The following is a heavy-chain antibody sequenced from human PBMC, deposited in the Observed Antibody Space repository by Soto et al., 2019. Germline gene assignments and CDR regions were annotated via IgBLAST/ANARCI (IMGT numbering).Heavy chain of an antibody. V-gene: IGHV3-30*18. CDR1: GFTFSSYG. Sequence: QVQLEESGGGVVQPGRSLRLSCAASGFTFSSYGMHWVRQAPGKGLEWVAVISYDGTSTDFAVSVKGRFTFSRDNSKNALFLEMNSLRAEDTAVYYCAKDLGGGWIPDYFDHWGQGTLVTVSS. CDR3: AKDLGGGWIPDYFDH. D-gene: IGHD3-16*01. J-gene: IGHJ4*02. CDR2: ISYDGTST.